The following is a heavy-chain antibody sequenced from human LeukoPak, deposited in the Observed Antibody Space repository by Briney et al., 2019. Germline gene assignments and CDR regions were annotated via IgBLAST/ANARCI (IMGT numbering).Heavy chain of an antibody. Sequence: GASVKVSGKASGYTFTSYYMHWVRQAPGQGLEWMGIINPSGGSTSYAQKFQGRVTMTRDTSTSTVYMELSSLRSEDTAVYYCASLFSSGPLGGPWGQGTLVTVSS. CDR2: INPSGGST. CDR3: ASLFSSGPLGGP. CDR1: GYTFTSYY. V-gene: IGHV1-46*01. D-gene: IGHD3-22*01. J-gene: IGHJ5*02.